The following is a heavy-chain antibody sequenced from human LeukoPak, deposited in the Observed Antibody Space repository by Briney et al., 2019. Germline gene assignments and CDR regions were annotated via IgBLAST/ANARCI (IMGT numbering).Heavy chain of an antibody. CDR1: GGSFSGYY. CDR3: ARDRIAVAGTDY. CDR2: IYYSGST. D-gene: IGHD6-19*01. J-gene: IGHJ4*02. Sequence: SETLSLTCAAYGGSFSGYYWSWIRQPPGKGLEWIGSIYYSGSTYYNPSLKSRVTISVDTSKNQFSLKLSSVTAADTAVYYCARDRIAVAGTDYWGQGTLVTVSS. V-gene: IGHV4-34*01.